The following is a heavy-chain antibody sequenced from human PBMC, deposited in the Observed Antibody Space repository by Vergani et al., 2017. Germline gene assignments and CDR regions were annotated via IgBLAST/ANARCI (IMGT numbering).Heavy chain of an antibody. J-gene: IGHJ3*01. CDR3: ARDGGEYDKDALDV. V-gene: IGHV4-61*02. CDR1: GGSFSTGGQS. D-gene: IGHD2-21*01. Sequence: QVQLQESGPGLVKPSQTLSLTCTVSGGSFSTGGQSWTWLRPSAGKGLEWIGRIYTSGATNYNPSLRSRAIMSVDAPKKQFSLKLTSVTAADTAVYYCARDGGEYDKDALDVWGQGTKVTVTS. CDR2: IYTSGAT.